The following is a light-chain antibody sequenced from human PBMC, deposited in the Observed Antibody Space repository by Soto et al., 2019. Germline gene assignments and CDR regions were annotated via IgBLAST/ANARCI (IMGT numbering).Light chain of an antibody. Sequence: EVVLTQSPGTLSLSPGEGASLSCRASQSVSSGAFAWYRHKPGQAPGVPIYGASKRATGTPDRFIGSGSGTDFTLTISRLEPEDFAVYYCQYYDKLAKAITFGQGTRLEIK. CDR3: QYYDKLAKAIT. V-gene: IGKV3-20*01. CDR1: QSVSSGA. J-gene: IGKJ5*01. CDR2: GAS.